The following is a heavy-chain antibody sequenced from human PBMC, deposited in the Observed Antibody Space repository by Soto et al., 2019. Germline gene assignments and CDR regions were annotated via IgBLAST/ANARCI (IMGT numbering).Heavy chain of an antibody. Sequence: ASVKVSCKASGYTFTGYYMHWVRQAPGQGLEWMGWINPNSGGTNYAQKFQGWVTMTRDTSISTAYMELSRLRSDDTAVYYCASAPSGRDYGMDVWGQGTTVTVSS. CDR3: ASAPSGRDYGMDV. CDR1: GYTFTGYY. D-gene: IGHD6-19*01. CDR2: INPNSGGT. V-gene: IGHV1-2*04. J-gene: IGHJ6*02.